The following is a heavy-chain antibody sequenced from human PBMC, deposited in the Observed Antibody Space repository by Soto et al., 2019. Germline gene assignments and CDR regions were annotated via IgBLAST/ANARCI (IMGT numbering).Heavy chain of an antibody. D-gene: IGHD3-3*01. J-gene: IGHJ4*02. CDR2: IYHSGST. V-gene: IGHV4-30-2*01. Sequence: SETLSLTCAVSGGSISSGGYSWSWIRQPPGKGLEWIGYIYHSGSTYYNPSLKSRVTISVDRSKNQFSLKLSSVTAADTAVYYCARNSWSGYYLDSWGQGTLVTVSS. CDR3: ARNSWSGYYLDS. CDR1: GGSISSGGYS.